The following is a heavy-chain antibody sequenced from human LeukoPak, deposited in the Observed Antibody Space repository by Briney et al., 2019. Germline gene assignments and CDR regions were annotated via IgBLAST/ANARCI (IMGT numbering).Heavy chain of an antibody. Sequence: ASVKVSCKASGHTFTSYAMHWVRQAPGQRLEWMGWINAGNGNTKYSQEFQGRVTITRDTSASTAYMGLSRLRSDDTAVYYCARELYYYGSGSYSRAFDIWGQGTMVTVSS. CDR2: INAGNGNT. J-gene: IGHJ3*02. CDR3: ARELYYYGSGSYSRAFDI. CDR1: GHTFTSYA. V-gene: IGHV1-3*01. D-gene: IGHD3-10*01.